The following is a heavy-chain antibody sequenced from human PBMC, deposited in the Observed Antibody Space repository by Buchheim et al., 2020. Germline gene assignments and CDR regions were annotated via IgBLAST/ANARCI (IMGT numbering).Heavy chain of an antibody. V-gene: IGHV5-51*01. CDR2: IFPRDSDM. D-gene: IGHD2-2*01. Sequence: EVQLVQSGAEVKKPGESLKISCNGSGYTFTEYWIGWVRQMPGKGLEWMGMIFPRDSDMRWSPSFQGQVTISAAKSVSSASLQWSSLKASDSAMYYCVRWSGYCTNTRCYLFDYWGQGTL. J-gene: IGHJ4*02. CDR1: GYTFTEYW. CDR3: VRWSGYCTNTRCYLFDY.